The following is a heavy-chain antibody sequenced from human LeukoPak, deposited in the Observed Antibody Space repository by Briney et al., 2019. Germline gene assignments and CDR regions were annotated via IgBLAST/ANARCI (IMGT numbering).Heavy chain of an antibody. CDR1: GGSFSGYY. D-gene: IGHD4-11*01. CDR3: ARDQDSDYADSIPFDI. Sequence: SETLSLTCAVYGGSFSGYYWSWIRQPPGKGLEWIGEINHSGSTNYNPSLKSRVTISVDTSKNQFSLKLSSVTAADTAVYYCARDQDSDYADSIPFDIWGQGTMVTVSS. CDR2: INHSGST. J-gene: IGHJ3*02. V-gene: IGHV4-34*01.